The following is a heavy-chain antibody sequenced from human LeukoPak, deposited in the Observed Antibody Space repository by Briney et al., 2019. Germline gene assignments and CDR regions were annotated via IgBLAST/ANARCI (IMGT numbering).Heavy chain of an antibody. V-gene: IGHV1-46*01. CDR1: GYTFTSYY. Sequence: GASVTVSCKASGYTFTSYYIHWVRQAPGQGLEWMGIFNPTGGSRTYAQKFQDRLTMTGDTSTSTVYTELSSLRSEDTAVYHCAKVSWSSNHDDYWGQGTLVTVSS. J-gene: IGHJ4*02. D-gene: IGHD4-11*01. CDR3: AKVSWSSNHDDY. CDR2: FNPTGGSR.